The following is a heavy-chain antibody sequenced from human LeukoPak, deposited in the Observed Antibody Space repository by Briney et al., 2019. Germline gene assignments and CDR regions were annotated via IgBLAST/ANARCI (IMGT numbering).Heavy chain of an antibody. CDR1: GFTFSTYY. CDR3: ARSRGYSYGHDY. J-gene: IGHJ4*02. D-gene: IGHD5-18*01. CDR2: ISTSSSTI. Sequence: GGSLRLSCAASGFTFSTYYMNWVRQAPGKGPEWVSYISTSSSTICYADSVKGRFTISRDNAKNSLYLQMNSLRDEDTAVYYCARSRGYSYGHDYWGQGTLVTVSS. V-gene: IGHV3-48*02.